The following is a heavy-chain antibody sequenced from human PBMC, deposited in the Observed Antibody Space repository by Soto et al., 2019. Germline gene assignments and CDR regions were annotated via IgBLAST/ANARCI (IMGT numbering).Heavy chain of an antibody. J-gene: IGHJ4*02. CDR3: ARVTAMVAGPFDY. CDR2: VNAGNGNT. CDR1: GYTFTSYS. Sequence: VKVSCKASGYTFTSYSIHWVRQAPGQRLEWMGWVNAGNGNTKYSQKFQGRLTITRDTSASTAYMELSSLISEGTAVIYCARVTAMVAGPFDYWGQGTQVTVSS. V-gene: IGHV1-3*01. D-gene: IGHD5-18*01.